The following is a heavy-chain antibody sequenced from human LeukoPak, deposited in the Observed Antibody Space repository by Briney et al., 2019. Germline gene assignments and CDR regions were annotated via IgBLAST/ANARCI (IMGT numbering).Heavy chain of an antibody. J-gene: IGHJ5*02. CDR1: GGSITSYY. CDR3: ARGGRGVISYWFDP. D-gene: IGHD3-10*01. Sequence: SETLSLTCTVSGGSITSYYWSLIRQPPGKGLEWIGYISYSGSTNYNPSLKSQVTISVDTSKNQFSLKLSSVTVADTAVYYCARGGRGVISYWFDPWGQGTLVTVSS. CDR2: ISYSGST. V-gene: IGHV4-59*01.